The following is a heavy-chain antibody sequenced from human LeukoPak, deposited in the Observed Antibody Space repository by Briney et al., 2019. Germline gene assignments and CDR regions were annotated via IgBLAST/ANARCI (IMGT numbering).Heavy chain of an antibody. D-gene: IGHD2-2*01. CDR3: ARGQDIVVVPAATTWTFDY. V-gene: IGHV1-2*02. Sequence: GASVKVSCKASGYTFTGYYMHWVRQAPGQGLEWMGWINPNSGSTNYAQKFQGRVTMTRDTSISTAYMGLSRLRSDDTAVYYCARGQDIVVVPAATTWTFDYWGQGTLVTVSS. CDR1: GYTFTGYY. CDR2: INPNSGST. J-gene: IGHJ4*02.